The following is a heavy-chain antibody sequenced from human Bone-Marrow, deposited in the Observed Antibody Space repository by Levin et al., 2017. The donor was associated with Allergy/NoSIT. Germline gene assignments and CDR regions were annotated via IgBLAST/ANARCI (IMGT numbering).Heavy chain of an antibody. D-gene: IGHD3-22*01. CDR1: GYTFTNFG. CDR3: ARGQDYYDSSLYYKWFDP. V-gene: IGHV1-18*01. J-gene: IGHJ5*02. CDR2: ISAYNGNA. Sequence: GESLKISCKTSGYTFTNFGITWVRQAPGQGFEWMGWISAYNGNANYAQNVQARVTLTTDTSTSTAYMELRSLRSDDTAVYYCARGQDYYDSSLYYKWFDPWGQGTLVTVSS.